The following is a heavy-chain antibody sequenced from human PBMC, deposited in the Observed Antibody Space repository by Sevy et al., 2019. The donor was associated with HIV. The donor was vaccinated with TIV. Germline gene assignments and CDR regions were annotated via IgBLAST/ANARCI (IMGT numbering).Heavy chain of an antibody. J-gene: IGHJ4*02. V-gene: IGHV3-30*04. CDR2: ISSDGRNI. CDR1: GFTFVSYA. D-gene: IGHD3-22*01. Sequence: GGSLRLSCAASGFTFVSYAMHWVRQAPGKGLEWVAMISSDGRNINYADSVKGRFTISRDTSKNTLLLQINSLRAEDTAVYYCAKASYRDYYDSGGYETEWGQGTLVTVSS. CDR3: AKASYRDYYDSGGYETE.